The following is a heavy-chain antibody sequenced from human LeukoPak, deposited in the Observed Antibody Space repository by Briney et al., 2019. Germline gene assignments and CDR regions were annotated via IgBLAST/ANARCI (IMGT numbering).Heavy chain of an antibody. J-gene: IGHJ4*02. CDR3: ARDGRPGWNYAIDY. V-gene: IGHV1-18*01. CDR1: GYTFTSYG. CDR2: ISAYNGNT. Sequence: GASVKVSCKTSGYTFTSYGISWVRQAPGQGLEWTGWISAYNGNTNYAQKVQGRVTMTTDTSTSTAYMELRSLRSDDTAVYYCARDGRPGWNYAIDYWGRGTLVTVSS. D-gene: IGHD1-7*01.